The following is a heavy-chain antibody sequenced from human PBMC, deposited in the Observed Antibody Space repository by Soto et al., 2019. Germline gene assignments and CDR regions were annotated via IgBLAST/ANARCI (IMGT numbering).Heavy chain of an antibody. V-gene: IGHV1-2*02. J-gene: IGHJ6*02. Sequence: ASVKVSCKASGYTFTGYYIHWMRQSPGQGLEWMGWINPNGGATNYAQNFQGRVTMTMDTSITTAYMEVRRLKSDDTALYYCARAIEKFYYFYYGMDVWGQGTTVTVSS. CDR1: GYTFTGYY. CDR3: ARAIEKFYYFYYGMDV. CDR2: INPNGGAT.